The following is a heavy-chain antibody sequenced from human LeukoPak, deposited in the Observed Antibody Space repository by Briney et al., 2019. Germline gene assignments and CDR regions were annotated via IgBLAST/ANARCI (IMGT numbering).Heavy chain of an antibody. D-gene: IGHD2-21*02. CDR1: GYTFTSYD. Sequence: ASVKVSCKASGYTFTSYDINWGRQATGQGLKWMGWMNPNSGNTGYAQKFQGRVTMTRNTSISTAYMELSSLRSEDTAVYYCARVCGGDCYSTAFDIWGQGTMVTVSS. CDR3: ARVCGGDCYSTAFDI. J-gene: IGHJ3*02. CDR2: MNPNSGNT. V-gene: IGHV1-8*01.